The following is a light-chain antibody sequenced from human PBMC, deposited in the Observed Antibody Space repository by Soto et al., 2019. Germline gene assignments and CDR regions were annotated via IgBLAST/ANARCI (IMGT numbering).Light chain of an antibody. CDR3: QQYYSVPVT. Sequence: DIVMTQSPDSLAVSLGERATINCESSQSVLYSSNNKNYLAWYQQRPGQSPRLLISWASTRESGVPDRCSGSRSGTDFTLTISSLQAEDVAVYYCQQYYSVPVTFGGGTKVEIK. CDR1: QSVLYSSNNKNY. J-gene: IGKJ4*01. CDR2: WAS. V-gene: IGKV4-1*01.